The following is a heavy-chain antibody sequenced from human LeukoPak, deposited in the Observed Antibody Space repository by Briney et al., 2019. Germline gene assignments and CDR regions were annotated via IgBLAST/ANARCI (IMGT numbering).Heavy chain of an antibody. CDR3: AKEGRSLQTY. Sequence: GGSLRLSCAASGFMFSSNWMSWVRPAPGKGLEWVANIKEDGTETYYVDSVKGRFTISRDNAKNSLYLQMNSLRVEDTAVYYCAKEGRSLQTYWGQGTLVTVSS. V-gene: IGHV3-7*03. D-gene: IGHD5-24*01. CDR1: GFMFSSNW. J-gene: IGHJ4*02. CDR2: IKEDGTET.